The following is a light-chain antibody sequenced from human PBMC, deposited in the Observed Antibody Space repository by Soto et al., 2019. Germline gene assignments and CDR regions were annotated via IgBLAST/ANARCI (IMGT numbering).Light chain of an antibody. CDR3: SSYTSSISYV. CDR1: SSDVGGYNY. CDR2: DVS. Sequence: LTQPASVSGSPGQSITISCTGTSSDVGGYNYVSWYQSHPGEAPKLIIYDVSNRPSGVSDRFSGSKSGNTASLTISGLQAEDEADYYCSSYTSSISYVFGTGTKVTVL. J-gene: IGLJ1*01. V-gene: IGLV2-14*03.